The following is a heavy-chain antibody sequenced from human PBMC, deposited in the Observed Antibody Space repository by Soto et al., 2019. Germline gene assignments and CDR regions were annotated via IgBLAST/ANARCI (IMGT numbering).Heavy chain of an antibody. V-gene: IGHV4-59*08. J-gene: IGHJ4*02. Sequence: QVQLQESGPGLVKPSETLSLTCTVSGGSISSYYWSWIRQPPGKGLEWIAYIYYSGSTNYNPSLKSRVTISVDTSKNQFSLKLSSVTAADTAVYYCARHYGYGYARDWGQGTLVTVSS. CDR3: ARHYGYGYARD. D-gene: IGHD5-18*01. CDR1: GGSISSYY. CDR2: IYYSGST.